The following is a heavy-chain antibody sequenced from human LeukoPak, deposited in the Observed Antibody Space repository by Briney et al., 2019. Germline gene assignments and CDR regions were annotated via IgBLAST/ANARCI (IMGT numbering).Heavy chain of an antibody. V-gene: IGHV3-53*01. CDR3: ARTYYYDSSGPD. J-gene: IGHJ4*02. CDR1: GFTVSSNY. Sequence: RGSLRLSCAASGFTVSSNYMSWVRQAPGKGLEWVSVIYSGGSTYYADSVKGRFTISRDNSKNTLYLQMNSLRAEDTAVYYCARTYYYDSSGPDWGQGTLVTVSS. CDR2: IYSGGST. D-gene: IGHD3-22*01.